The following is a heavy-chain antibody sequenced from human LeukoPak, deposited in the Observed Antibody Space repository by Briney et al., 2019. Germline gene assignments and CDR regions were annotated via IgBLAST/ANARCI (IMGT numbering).Heavy chain of an antibody. CDR2: IENRGAGGTI. Sequence: GGSLRLSCAASGFSFSNAYTSWVRQAPGKGLEWVGRIENRGAGGTIDYAAPVKGRFIISRDDSKNTLYLQMNSLKTEDTAVYYCATERRAATDFDYWGQGTLVTVSS. J-gene: IGHJ4*02. CDR1: GFSFSNAY. D-gene: IGHD6-13*01. V-gene: IGHV3-15*04. CDR3: ATERRAATDFDY.